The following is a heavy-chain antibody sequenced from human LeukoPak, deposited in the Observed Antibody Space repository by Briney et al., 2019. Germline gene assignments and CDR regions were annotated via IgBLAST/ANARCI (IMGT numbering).Heavy chain of an antibody. CDR3: IRHIESVAPDS. Sequence: GGSLRLSCAASGLGFAGSAVHWVRQPSGRGLEWIGCVRSRDRDYATIYGASARGRFTISRDDSPNTASLQMHRLNTEDTAVYSCIRHIESVAPDSWGQGTLVTVSS. CDR2: VRSRDRDYAT. V-gene: IGHV3-73*01. J-gene: IGHJ4*02. CDR1: GLGFAGSA. D-gene: IGHD2-15*01.